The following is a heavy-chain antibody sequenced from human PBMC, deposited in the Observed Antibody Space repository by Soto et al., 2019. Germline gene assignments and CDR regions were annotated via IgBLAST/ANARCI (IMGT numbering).Heavy chain of an antibody. CDR3: ARGLGYYGSGSYYATDFDY. CDR1: GYTFTSYG. CDR2: ISAYNGNT. J-gene: IGHJ4*02. Sequence: ASVKVSCKASGYTFTSYGISWVRQAPGQGLKWMGWISAYNGNTNYAQKLQGRVTMTTDTSTSTAYMELRSLRSDDTAVYYCARGLGYYGSGSYYATDFDYWGQGTLVTVSS. V-gene: IGHV1-18*01. D-gene: IGHD3-10*01.